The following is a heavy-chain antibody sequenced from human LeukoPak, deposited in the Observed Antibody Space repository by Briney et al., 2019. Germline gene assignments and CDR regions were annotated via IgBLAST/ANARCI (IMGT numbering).Heavy chain of an antibody. V-gene: IGHV4-39*07. CDR2: IYYSGST. CDR3: ARVDVEDAFDI. CDR1: VGSISSSSYY. Sequence: SETLSLTCTVSVGSISSSSYYWGWIRQPPGKGLEWIGSIYYSGSTYYNPSLKSRVTISVDTSKNQFSLKLSSVTAADTAVYYCARVDVEDAFDIWGQGTMVTVSS. D-gene: IGHD3-9*01. J-gene: IGHJ3*02.